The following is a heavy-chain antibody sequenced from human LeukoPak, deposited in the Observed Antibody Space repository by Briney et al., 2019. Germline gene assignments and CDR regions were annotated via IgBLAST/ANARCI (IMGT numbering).Heavy chain of an antibody. CDR2: IYPGDSDT. Sequence: GESLQISCKGSGYSFTSYWIGWVRQMPGKGLEWMGIIYPGDSDTRYSPSFQGQVTISADKSISTAYLQWSSLKASDTAMYYCARHGTDYGYYFDYWGQGTLVTVSS. CDR1: GYSFTSYW. CDR3: ARHGTDYGYYFDY. J-gene: IGHJ4*02. V-gene: IGHV5-51*01. D-gene: IGHD4-17*01.